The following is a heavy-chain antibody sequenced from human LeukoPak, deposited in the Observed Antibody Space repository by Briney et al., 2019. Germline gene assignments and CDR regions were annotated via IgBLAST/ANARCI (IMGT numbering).Heavy chain of an antibody. CDR2: INAGNGNT. CDR3: ARDSYIYGSGSYYNY. D-gene: IGHD3-10*01. J-gene: IGHJ4*02. Sequence: ASVKVSCKASGYTFTSYAMHWVRQAPGQRLEWMGWINAGNGNTKYSQKFQGRVTITRDTFASTAYMELSSLRSEDTAVYYCARDSYIYGSGSYYNYWGQGTLVTVSS. CDR1: GYTFTSYA. V-gene: IGHV1-3*01.